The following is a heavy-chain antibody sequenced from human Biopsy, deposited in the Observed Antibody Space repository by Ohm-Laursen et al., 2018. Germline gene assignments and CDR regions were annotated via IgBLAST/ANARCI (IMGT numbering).Heavy chain of an antibody. Sequence: PSETLSLTCAVSRGSISSYYWSWIRQPPGKGLEWIGYMSNSGSTNYNPSLKTRVTISLDTPKNQFSLKLSSVTAADTAVYYCARGSNEYGGLYFPHWGQGTLVTVSS. CDR1: RGSISSYY. CDR3: ARGSNEYGGLYFPH. J-gene: IGHJ1*01. V-gene: IGHV4-59*01. CDR2: MSNSGST. D-gene: IGHD4-23*01.